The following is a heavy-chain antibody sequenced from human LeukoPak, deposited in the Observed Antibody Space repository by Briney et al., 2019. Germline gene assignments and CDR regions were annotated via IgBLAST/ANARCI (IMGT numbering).Heavy chain of an antibody. Sequence: SETLSLTCTVSGGSISSYYWSWIRQPPGKGLEWIGYIYYSGSTNYNPSLKSRVTISVDTSKNQFSLKLSSVTAADTAVYYCARGRIYLDDSSGYYSFDYWGQGTLVTVSS. CDR2: IYYSGST. CDR3: ARGRIYLDDSSGYYSFDY. D-gene: IGHD3-22*01. J-gene: IGHJ4*02. CDR1: GGSISSYY. V-gene: IGHV4-59*12.